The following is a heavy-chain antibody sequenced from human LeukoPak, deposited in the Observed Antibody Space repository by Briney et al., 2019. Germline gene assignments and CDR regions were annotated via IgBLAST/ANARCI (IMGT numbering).Heavy chain of an antibody. D-gene: IGHD1-7*01. CDR2: TYYRSKWNN. V-gene: IGHV6-1*01. J-gene: IGHJ3*02. CDR3: AREVGFTGITDAFDI. CDR1: GDSVSSNSAV. Sequence: SQTLSLTCAISGDSVSSNSAVWNWIRQSPSRGLEWLGRTYYRSKWNNHYAVSVKSRITINPDTSKNQFSLQLNSVTPDDTAVYFCAREVGFTGITDAFDIWGQGTMVTVSS.